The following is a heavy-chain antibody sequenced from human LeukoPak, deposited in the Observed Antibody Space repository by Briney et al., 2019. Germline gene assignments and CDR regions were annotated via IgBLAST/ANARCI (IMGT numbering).Heavy chain of an antibody. CDR3: AKRHYDFWSGYQNQMYYFDY. CDR2: ISGSGVST. J-gene: IGHJ4*02. D-gene: IGHD3-3*01. Sequence: GGSLRLSCAASGFTFSSYAMSWVRQALGKGLEWVSAISGSGVSTYYADSVKGRFTISRDNSKNTLYLQMNSLRAEDTAVYYCAKRHYDFWSGYQNQMYYFDYWGQGTLVTVSS. V-gene: IGHV3-23*01. CDR1: GFTFSSYA.